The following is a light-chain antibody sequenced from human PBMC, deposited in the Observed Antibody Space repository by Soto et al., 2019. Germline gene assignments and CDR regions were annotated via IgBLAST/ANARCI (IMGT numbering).Light chain of an antibody. CDR2: DVV. J-gene: IGLJ1*01. V-gene: IGLV2-14*03. Sequence: HSVLTQPASVSGSPGQSITISCTGTSSDVGGFNSVSWYQLRPGTAPKLILYDVVHRPSGVSDRFSDSKSGITASMTISGLQAADVADYFCSSYTSTMTNVFGSGTKVTVL. CDR1: SSDVGGFNS. CDR3: SSYTSTMTNV.